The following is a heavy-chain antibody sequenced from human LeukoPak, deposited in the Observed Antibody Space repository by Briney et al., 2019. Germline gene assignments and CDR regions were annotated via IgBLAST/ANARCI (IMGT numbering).Heavy chain of an antibody. D-gene: IGHD1-26*01. CDR1: GGSVSSYY. CDR2: IYYSGST. J-gene: IGHJ3*02. CDR3: ARVRLSGTYLDAFDI. Sequence: KSSETLSLTCTVSGGSVSSYYWSWIRKPPGKGLEWIGYIYYSGSTNCNPSLKSRVTISVDTSKNQFSLKLNSITTADTAVYYCARVRLSGTYLDAFDIWGQGTMVTVSS. V-gene: IGHV4-59*02.